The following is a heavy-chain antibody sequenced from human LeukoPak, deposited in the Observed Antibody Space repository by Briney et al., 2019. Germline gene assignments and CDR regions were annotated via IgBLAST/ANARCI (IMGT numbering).Heavy chain of an antibody. J-gene: IGHJ4*02. Sequence: GASVKVSCKASGGTFSSYAISWVRQAPGQGLEWMGGIIPIFGTANYAQKFQGRVTITADKSTSTAYMELSSLRSEDTAVYYCARGRRSSGPHYFDYWGQGTLVTVSS. CDR1: GGTFSSYA. CDR2: IIPIFGTA. D-gene: IGHD3-22*01. CDR3: ARGRRSSGPHYFDY. V-gene: IGHV1-69*06.